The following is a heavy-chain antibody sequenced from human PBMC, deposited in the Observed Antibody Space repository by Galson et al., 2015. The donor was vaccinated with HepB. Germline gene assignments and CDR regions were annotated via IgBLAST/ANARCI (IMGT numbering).Heavy chain of an antibody. CDR2: IKQDGSEK. CDR3: ARDLNYYDSSGYSNYDY. J-gene: IGHJ4*02. D-gene: IGHD3-22*01. Sequence: SLRLSCAASGFTFSSYWMSWVRQAPGKGLEWVANIKQDGSEKYYVDSVKGRFTISRDNAKNSLYLQMNSLRAEDTAVYYCARDLNYYDSSGYSNYDYWGQGTLVTVSS. V-gene: IGHV3-7*03. CDR1: GFTFSSYW.